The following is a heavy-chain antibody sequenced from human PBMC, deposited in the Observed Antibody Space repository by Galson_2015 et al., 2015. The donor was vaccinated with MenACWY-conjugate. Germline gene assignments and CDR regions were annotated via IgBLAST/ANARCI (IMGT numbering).Heavy chain of an antibody. CDR3: ARDTRGHFDY. J-gene: IGHJ4*02. CDR2: IKQDGREK. Sequence: SLRLSCAVSGFAFSGYWMSWVRQAPGKGLEWVANIKQDGREKNYVDSVKGRFTISRDNADNSVYLQMDSLRVEDTAVYYCARDTRGHFDYWGQGTLVTFSS. V-gene: IGHV3-7*03. CDR1: GFAFSGYW.